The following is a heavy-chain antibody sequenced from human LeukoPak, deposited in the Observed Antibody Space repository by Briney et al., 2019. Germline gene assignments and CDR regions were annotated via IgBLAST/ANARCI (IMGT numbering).Heavy chain of an antibody. Sequence: GGSLRLSCTASGFTFGDYAMSWFRQAPGKGLEWVSFIRSKAYGGTTEYAASVKGRFTISRDDSKSIAYLQMNSLKTEDTAVYYCTRRVGANWGPYYFDYWGQGTLVTVSS. CDR3: TRRVGANWGPYYFDY. CDR2: IRSKAYGGTT. V-gene: IGHV3-49*03. J-gene: IGHJ4*02. CDR1: GFTFGDYA. D-gene: IGHD7-27*01.